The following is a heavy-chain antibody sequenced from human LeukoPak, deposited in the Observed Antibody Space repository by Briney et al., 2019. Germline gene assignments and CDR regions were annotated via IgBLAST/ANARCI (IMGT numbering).Heavy chain of an antibody. V-gene: IGHV1-69*04. Sequence: ASVKLSCKPSGGTFTSYAISWVRQAPGQGLEWMGRIIPILGIANYAQKFQGRVTITADKSTSTAYMELSSLRSEDTAVYYCARAAPMSAAGDAFDIWGQGTMVTVSS. J-gene: IGHJ3*02. CDR1: GGTFTSYA. CDR2: IIPILGIA. D-gene: IGHD6-13*01. CDR3: ARAAPMSAAGDAFDI.